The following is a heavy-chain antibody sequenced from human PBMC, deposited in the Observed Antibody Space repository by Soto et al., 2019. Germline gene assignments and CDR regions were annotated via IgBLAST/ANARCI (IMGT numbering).Heavy chain of an antibody. CDR3: ARLEGLATISYYFDY. Sequence: QLQLQESGPGLVKPSETLSLTCSVSGDSINSDNYYWGWIRQPPGKGLEWIGSIYYRGNTYYNPSLKTRVTISLAKSKSQFSLKLNSATAADSAVYFCARLEGLATISYYFDYWGQGTLVTVSS. V-gene: IGHV4-39*01. CDR1: GDSINSDNYY. CDR2: IYYRGNT. D-gene: IGHD3-9*01. J-gene: IGHJ4*02.